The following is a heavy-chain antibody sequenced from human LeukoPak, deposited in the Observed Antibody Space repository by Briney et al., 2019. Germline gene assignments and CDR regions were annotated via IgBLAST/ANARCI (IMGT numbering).Heavy chain of an antibody. V-gene: IGHV3-23*01. CDR1: GFTFNTYA. J-gene: IGHJ5*01. CDR2: ISGSGGST. D-gene: IGHD3-3*01. CDR3: ARDHRFTIFGVVSTRDWFDS. Sequence: GGSLRLSCAASGFTFNTYAMTWVRQAPGKGLEWVSGISGSGGSTSYSVKGRFTISRDNAKNSLYLQMNSLRAEDTAVYYCARDHRFTIFGVVSTRDWFDSWGQGTLVTVSS.